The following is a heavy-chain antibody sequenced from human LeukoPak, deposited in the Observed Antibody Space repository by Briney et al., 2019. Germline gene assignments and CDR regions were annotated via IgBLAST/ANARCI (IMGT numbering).Heavy chain of an antibody. V-gene: IGHV3-53*01. Sequence: GGSLRLSCAASGFSVSSNYMSWVRQAPGKGLEWVSVIYSGDTIYYADSVKGRFTISRDNSKNTLYLQMNSLRAEDTAVYYCARSYTSGWYWGYWGQGTLVTVSS. CDR1: GFSVSSNY. CDR2: IYSGDTI. J-gene: IGHJ4*02. D-gene: IGHD6-19*01. CDR3: ARSYTSGWYWGY.